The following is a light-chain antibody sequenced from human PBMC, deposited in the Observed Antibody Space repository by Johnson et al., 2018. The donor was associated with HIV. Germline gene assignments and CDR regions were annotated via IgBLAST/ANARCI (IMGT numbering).Light chain of an antibody. V-gene: IGLV1-51*02. CDR1: SSDMGNYA. CDR2: ENN. J-gene: IGLJ1*01. Sequence: QSVLTQPPSVSAAPGQKVTISCSGSSSDMGNYAVSWYQQLPGTAPKLLIYENNKRPSGIPDRFSDSKPGPSATLGISALQTGVEADSYCGTWDSSLSAGLYVFGTGTKVTVL. CDR3: GTWDSSLSAGLYV.